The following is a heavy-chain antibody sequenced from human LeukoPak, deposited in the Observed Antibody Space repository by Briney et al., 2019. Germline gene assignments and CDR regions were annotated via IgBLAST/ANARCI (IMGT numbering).Heavy chain of an antibody. Sequence: ASVKVSCKTSGYSFTDYYIHWVRQAPGQGLEWMGWISAYNGNTNYAQKLQGRVTMTTDTSTSTAYMELRSLRSDDTAVYYCARVRYDILTGYYADDAFDIWGQGTMVTVSS. CDR2: ISAYNGNT. J-gene: IGHJ3*02. CDR3: ARVRYDILTGYYADDAFDI. D-gene: IGHD3-9*01. CDR1: GYSFTDYY. V-gene: IGHV1-18*01.